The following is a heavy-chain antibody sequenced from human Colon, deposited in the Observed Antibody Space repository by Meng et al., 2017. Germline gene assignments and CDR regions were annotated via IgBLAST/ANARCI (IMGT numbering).Heavy chain of an antibody. Sequence: EVGLGVVGGGLVNPGGSLRLSVAASGFSFNTYYMNWVRQAPGKGLEWVSSISTSSKYIYYADSVKGRFTISRDNGKNSLFLQMNSLRAEDTAVYYCARDTWGSHDIDYWGQGTLVTVSS. D-gene: IGHD3-16*01. CDR3: ARDTWGSHDIDY. CDR1: GFSFNTYY. CDR2: ISTSSKYI. J-gene: IGHJ4*02. V-gene: IGHV3-21*01.